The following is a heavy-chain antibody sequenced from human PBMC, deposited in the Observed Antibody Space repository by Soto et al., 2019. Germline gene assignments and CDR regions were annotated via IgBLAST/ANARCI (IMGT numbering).Heavy chain of an antibody. J-gene: IGHJ3*02. CDR3: ARGLTYYYDSSGYDAFDI. V-gene: IGHV3-21*01. Sequence: PVGSLRLSCAASGFTFSSYSMNWVRQAPGKGLEWVSSISSSSSYIYYADSVKGRFTISRDNAKNSLYLQMNSLRAEDTAVYYCARGLTYYYDSSGYDAFDIWGQGTMVTVSS. CDR1: GFTFSSYS. CDR2: ISSSSSYI. D-gene: IGHD3-22*01.